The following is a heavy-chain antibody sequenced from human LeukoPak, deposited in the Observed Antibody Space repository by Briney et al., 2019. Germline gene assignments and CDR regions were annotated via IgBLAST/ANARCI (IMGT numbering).Heavy chain of an antibody. CDR3: ARVIGSSGYSGYYYYGMDV. D-gene: IGHD3-22*01. J-gene: IGHJ6*02. CDR2: IYYSGST. Sequence: SETLSLTCTVSGGSISSYYWSWIRQPPGKGLEWIGHIYYSGSTNYNPSLKSRVTISVDTSKNQFSLKLSSVTAADTAVYYCARVIGSSGYSGYYYYGMDVWGQGTTVTVSS. CDR1: GGSISSYY. V-gene: IGHV4-59*01.